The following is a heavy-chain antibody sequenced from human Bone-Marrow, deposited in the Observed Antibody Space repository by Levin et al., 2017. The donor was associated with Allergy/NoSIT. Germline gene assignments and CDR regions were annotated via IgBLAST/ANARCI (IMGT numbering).Heavy chain of an antibody. CDR2: IKEDGSEK. D-gene: IGHD2-21*02. J-gene: IGHJ4*02. CDR1: GFIFSTYW. CDR3: ARGEGTANYFVY. Sequence: GGSLRLSCAASGFIFSTYWMSWVCQAPGKGLEWVANIKEDGSEKYYRDSVKGRFTISRDNAKNSLYLQMNSLRGEDTAVYYCARGEGTANYFVYWGQGTLVTVSS. V-gene: IGHV3-7*01.